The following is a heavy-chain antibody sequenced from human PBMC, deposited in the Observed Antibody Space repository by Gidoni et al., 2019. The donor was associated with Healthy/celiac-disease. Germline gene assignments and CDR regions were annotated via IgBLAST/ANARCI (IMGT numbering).Heavy chain of an antibody. V-gene: IGHV4-34*01. J-gene: IGHJ4*02. CDR1: CGSFIGYY. CDR2: INHSGST. Sequence: QVQLQQLVAVLLKPSETLSLTCAVSCGSFIGYYGSWIRQPPGTGLEWIGEINHSGSTNYTPSLKSRVTISVHTSKNQFSLKLSSGTAADTAVYYCARGSYSSSWYKAHYFDYWGQGTLVTVSS. D-gene: IGHD6-13*01. CDR3: ARGSYSSSWYKAHYFDY.